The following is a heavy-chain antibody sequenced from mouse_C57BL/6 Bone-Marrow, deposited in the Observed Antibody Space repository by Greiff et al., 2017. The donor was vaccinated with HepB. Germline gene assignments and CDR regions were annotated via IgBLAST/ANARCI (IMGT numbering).Heavy chain of an antibody. CDR3: TLGGYYNDY. J-gene: IGHJ2*01. V-gene: IGHV14-1*01. CDR2: IDPEDGDT. Sequence: EVQLKESGAELVRPGASVKLSCTASGFNIKDYYMHWVKQRPEQGLEWIGRIDPEDGDTEYDPKFQGKATMTADTSYNTAYLQLSSLTSEDTAVYYCTLGGYYNDYWGQGTTLTVSS. D-gene: IGHD1-1*02. CDR1: GFNIKDYY.